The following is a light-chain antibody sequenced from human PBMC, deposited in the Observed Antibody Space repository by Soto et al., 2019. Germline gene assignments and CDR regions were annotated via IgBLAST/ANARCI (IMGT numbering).Light chain of an antibody. CDR2: DVS. CDR1: SSDVGGYNY. V-gene: IGLV2-14*01. CDR3: SSYTSSSTPHVV. J-gene: IGLJ2*01. Sequence: QSALTQPASVSGSPGQSITISCTGTSSDVGGYNYVSWYQQHPGKAPKLMIYDVSNRPSGFSNRFSGSKSGNTASLTISGLQAEYEADYYCSSYTSSSTPHVVFGGGTKLTVL.